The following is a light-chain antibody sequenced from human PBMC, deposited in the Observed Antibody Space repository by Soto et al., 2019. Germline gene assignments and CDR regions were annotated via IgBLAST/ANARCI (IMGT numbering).Light chain of an antibody. J-gene: IGKJ1*01. CDR2: AAS. V-gene: IGKV1-9*01. CDR3: QQLRA. Sequence: DIQLTQSPSFLSASVGDRVTITCRASQGISSYLAWYQQKPGKAPKLLIYAASTLQSGVPSRFSGSGTGTEFPLTISSLQAEDFATYYCQQLRAFGQGTKVEIK. CDR1: QGISSY.